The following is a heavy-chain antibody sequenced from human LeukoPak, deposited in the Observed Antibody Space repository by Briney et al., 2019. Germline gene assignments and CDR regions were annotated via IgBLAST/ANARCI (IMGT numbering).Heavy chain of an antibody. D-gene: IGHD4-23*01. Sequence: ASVKVSCTASGYTFTGYYMHWVRQAPGQGLEWMGWINPNSGGTNYAQKFQGWVTMTRDTSISTAYMELSRLGSDDTAVYYWVRSAPFTTVVTNFDYWGQGTLVTVSS. CDR1: GYTFTGYY. CDR3: VRSAPFTTVVTNFDY. J-gene: IGHJ4*02. CDR2: INPNSGGT. V-gene: IGHV1-2*04.